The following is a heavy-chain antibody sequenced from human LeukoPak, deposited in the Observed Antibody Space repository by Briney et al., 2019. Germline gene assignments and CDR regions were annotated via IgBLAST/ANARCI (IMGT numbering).Heavy chain of an antibody. V-gene: IGHV3-9*01. CDR2: ISWNSGSI. J-gene: IGHJ4*02. CDR3: AKDIRYSGYDYFDY. CDR1: GFTFDDYV. Sequence: GRSLRLSCAASGFTFDDYVMHWVRQAPGKGLEWVSGISWNSGSIGYADSVKGRFTISRDNAKNSLYLQMNSLRAEDTALYYCAKDIRYSGYDYFDYWGQGTLVTVSS. D-gene: IGHD5-12*01.